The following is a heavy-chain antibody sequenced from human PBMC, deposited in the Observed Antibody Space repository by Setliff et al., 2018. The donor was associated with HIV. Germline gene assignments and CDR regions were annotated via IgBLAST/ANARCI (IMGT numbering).Heavy chain of an antibody. CDR1: GGSFSGYY. D-gene: IGHD4-4*01. J-gene: IGHJ6*02. CDR3: AREEDYSNYGYYYGMDV. CDR2: INHSGST. V-gene: IGHV4-34*01. Sequence: PSETLSLTCAVYGGSFSGYYWSWIRQPPGKGLEWIGEINHSGSTNYNPSLKSRVTISVDTSKNQFSLKLSSVTAADTAVYYCAREEDYSNYGYYYGMDVWGQVTTVTVSS.